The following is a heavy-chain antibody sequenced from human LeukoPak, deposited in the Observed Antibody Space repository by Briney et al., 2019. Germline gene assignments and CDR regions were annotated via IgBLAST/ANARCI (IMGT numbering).Heavy chain of an antibody. CDR2: ISSSGSTI. J-gene: IGHJ4*02. D-gene: IGHD3-10*01. V-gene: IGHV3-48*04. Sequence: GGSLRLSCAASGFTFSSQNMNWARQAPGKGLEWVSYISSSGSTIYYADSVKGRFTISRDNAKNSLYLQMNSLRAEDTAVYYCARVLGFGELFFDYWGRGTLVTVSS. CDR3: ARVLGFGELFFDY. CDR1: GFTFSSQN.